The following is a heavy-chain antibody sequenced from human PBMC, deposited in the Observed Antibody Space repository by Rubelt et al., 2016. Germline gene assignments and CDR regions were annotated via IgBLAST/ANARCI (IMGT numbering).Heavy chain of an antibody. D-gene: IGHD3-3*01. CDR2: ISHRGDT. Sequence: QVQLKQWGAGLLKPSETLSLTCAVYGGSFSGFYWSWIRQPPGKGLEWIGEISHRGDTNYNPSLKSRVTISVDTSKNQFSLKLGSGTGAETAVDYWASGDFWSGYYLSRDWGQGTLVTVSS. J-gene: IGHJ4*02. CDR3: ASGDFWSGYYLSRD. V-gene: IGHV4-34*01. CDR1: GGSFSGFY.